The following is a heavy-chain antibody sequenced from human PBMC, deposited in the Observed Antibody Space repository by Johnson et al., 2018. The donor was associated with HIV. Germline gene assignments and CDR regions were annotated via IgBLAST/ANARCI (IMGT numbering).Heavy chain of an antibody. CDR2: ISSDGRTK. J-gene: IGHJ3*02. Sequence: QMQLVESGGGVVQPGRSLRLSCAASGFTFSSYAMHWVRQAPGKGLERVAVISSDGRTKYYAASVKGRFTISRDNSKNTLYLQMNSLRAEDTAVYYCARALVDDAFDIWGQGTMVTVSS. V-gene: IGHV3-30-3*01. CDR1: GFTFSSYA. D-gene: IGHD1-26*01. CDR3: ARALVDDAFDI.